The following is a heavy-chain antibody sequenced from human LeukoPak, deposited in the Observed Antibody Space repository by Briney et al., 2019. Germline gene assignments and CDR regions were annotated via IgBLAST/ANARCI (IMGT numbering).Heavy chain of an antibody. D-gene: IGHD3-22*01. CDR1: GYTFTSYY. Sequence: ASVKVSCKASGYTFTSYYMHWVRQAPGQGLEWMGIISPSGGSTSYAQKFQGRVTMTRDTSTSTVYMELSSLRSEDTAVYYCARADYYDSSGYYRFDYWGQGTLVTVSS. J-gene: IGHJ4*02. CDR3: ARADYYDSSGYYRFDY. V-gene: IGHV1-46*01. CDR2: ISPSGGST.